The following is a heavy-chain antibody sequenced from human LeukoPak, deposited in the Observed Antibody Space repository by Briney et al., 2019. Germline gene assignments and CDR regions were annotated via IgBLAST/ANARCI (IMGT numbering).Heavy chain of an antibody. J-gene: IGHJ6*03. CDR3: AYRGGYYYYYMDV. Sequence: ASVKVSCKASGYTFTGYYIHWVRQAPGQGLGWMGWINPNSGGTKFAQKFQGRVTMTRDTSISTAYMELSRLRSDDTAVYYCAYRGGYYYYYMDVWGKGTTVTVSS. CDR2: INPNSGGT. CDR1: GYTFTGYY. V-gene: IGHV1-2*02. D-gene: IGHD1-14*01.